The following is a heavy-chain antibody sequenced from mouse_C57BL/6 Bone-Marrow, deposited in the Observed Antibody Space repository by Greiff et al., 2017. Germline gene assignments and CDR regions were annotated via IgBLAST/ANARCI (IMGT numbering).Heavy chain of an antibody. Sequence: QVQLQQPGAELVRPGSSVKLSCKASGYTFTSYWMDWVKQRPGQGLEWIGNIYPSDSETHYNQKFKDKATLTVDKSSSTAYMQLSSLTSEDSAVXYCARGDAPWFAYWGQGTLVTVSA. V-gene: IGHV1-61*01. CDR2: IYPSDSET. CDR1: GYTFTSYW. CDR3: ARGDAPWFAY. J-gene: IGHJ3*01.